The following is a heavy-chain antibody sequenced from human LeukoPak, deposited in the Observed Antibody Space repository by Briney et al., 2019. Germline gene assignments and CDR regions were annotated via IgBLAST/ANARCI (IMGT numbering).Heavy chain of an antibody. CDR2: VRGKAFGETT. CDR3: TRDRLDSRGYSFGLLDY. Sequence: PGGSLRLSCAASGFTFDDYAMHWVRQAPGKGLEWVGFVRGKAFGETTAYAASVKGRFTISRDDSKSSAYLEMNSLKTADTAVYYCTRDRLDSRGYSFGLLDYWSQGTLVTVSS. D-gene: IGHD5-18*01. CDR1: GFTFDDYA. J-gene: IGHJ4*02. V-gene: IGHV3-49*04.